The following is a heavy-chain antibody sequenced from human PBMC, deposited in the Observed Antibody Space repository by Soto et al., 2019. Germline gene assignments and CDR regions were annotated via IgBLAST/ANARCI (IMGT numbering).Heavy chain of an antibody. D-gene: IGHD2-21*02. CDR3: ARGGPLVAAALAYCGGDCYSTWFDP. CDR1: GGTSSSYA. V-gene: IGHV1-69*13. J-gene: IGHJ5*02. Sequence: SVKVSCKASGGTSSSYAISWVRQAPGQGLEWMGGIIPIFGTANYAQKFQGRVTITADESTGTAYMELSSLRSEDTAVYYCARGGPLVAAALAYCGGDCYSTWFDPWGQGTLVTVSS. CDR2: IIPIFGTA.